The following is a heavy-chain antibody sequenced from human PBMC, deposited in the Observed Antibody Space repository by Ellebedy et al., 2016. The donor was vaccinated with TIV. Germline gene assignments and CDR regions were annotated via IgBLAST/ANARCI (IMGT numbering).Heavy chain of an antibody. J-gene: IGHJ3*02. CDR2: INSDGSST. D-gene: IGHD3-10*01. V-gene: IGHV3-74*01. CDR3: ASWSSIATGAFDI. CDR1: GFTFSSYW. Sequence: PGGSLRLSCAASGFTFSSYWMHWVRQAPGKGLVWVSRINSDGSSTSYADSVKGRFTISRDNAKNTLYLQMNSLRAEDTAVYYCASWSSIATGAFDIWGQGTMVTVSS.